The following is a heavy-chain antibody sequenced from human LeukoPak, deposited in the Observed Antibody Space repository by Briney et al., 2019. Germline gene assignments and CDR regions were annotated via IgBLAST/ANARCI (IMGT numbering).Heavy chain of an antibody. CDR2: IYHSGST. V-gene: IGHV4-30-2*03. CDR1: GGSISSGGYY. CDR3: ARRYRIAAGDAFDI. Sequence: PSETLSLTCTVSGGSISSGGYYWSWIRQPPGKGLEWIGYIYHSGSTYYNPSLKSRVTISVDTSKNQFSLKLSSVTAADTAVYYCARRYRIAAGDAFDIWGQGTMVTVSS. D-gene: IGHD6-13*01. J-gene: IGHJ3*02.